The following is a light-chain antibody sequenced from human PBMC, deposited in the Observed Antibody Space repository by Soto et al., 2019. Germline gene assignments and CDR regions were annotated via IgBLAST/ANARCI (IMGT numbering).Light chain of an antibody. V-gene: IGKV3-15*01. CDR3: QQYNNWLT. J-gene: IGKJ5*01. CDR1: QSVSSN. CDR2: GAS. Sequence: EIVMTQSPATLSVSPGERATLSCRASQSVSSNLAWYQQKPGQAPRLLIYGASTRATGIPARFSGSGSGTEFTLTNSSLQSEDFAVYYCQQYNNWLTVGQGTRLEIK.